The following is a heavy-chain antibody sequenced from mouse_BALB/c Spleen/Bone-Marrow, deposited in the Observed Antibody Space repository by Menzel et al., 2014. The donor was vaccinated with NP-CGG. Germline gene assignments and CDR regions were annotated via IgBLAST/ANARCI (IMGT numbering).Heavy chain of an antibody. V-gene: IGHV14-3*02. CDR2: IDPANGNT. Sequence: VQLQQSGAELVKPGASVKLSCIASGFNIKDTYMHWVKQRPGQGLEWIGRIDPANGNTKYDPKFQGKATRTADTSSNTAYLQLSSLASEDTAVYYCARWEYYAMDYWGQGTSVTVSS. CDR1: GFNIKDTY. J-gene: IGHJ4*01. D-gene: IGHD4-1*01. CDR3: ARWEYYAMDY.